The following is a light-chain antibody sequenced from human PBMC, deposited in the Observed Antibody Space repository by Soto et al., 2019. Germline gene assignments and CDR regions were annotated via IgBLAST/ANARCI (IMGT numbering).Light chain of an antibody. V-gene: IGKV3-20*01. CDR3: QQYSDLPMT. J-gene: IGKJ5*01. CDR2: GAS. Sequence: DIVLTQSPGTLSLSPGERAILSCRASQTVNNNYLAWCQPKPGQAPRLLIYGASRRATGIPDRFSGSASGTDFTLTISRLEPEDFAVYFCQQYSDLPMTFGQGTRREIK. CDR1: QTVNNNY.